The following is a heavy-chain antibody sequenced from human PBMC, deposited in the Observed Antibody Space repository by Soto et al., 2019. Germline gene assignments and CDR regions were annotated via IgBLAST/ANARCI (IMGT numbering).Heavy chain of an antibody. D-gene: IGHD3-10*01. J-gene: IGHJ3*02. V-gene: IGHV4-59*08. Sequence: SGTLSLTCTVPGGSISSYYWSRMLQPPGKGLEWIGYMYHSGSTNYNPSLKSRVTTSVDTSKNQFSLKLSSVTAADTAVYYCARHGGITLVRGVLTAFDIWGPGTMVT. CDR3: ARHGGITLVRGVLTAFDI. CDR2: MYHSGST. CDR1: GGSISSYY.